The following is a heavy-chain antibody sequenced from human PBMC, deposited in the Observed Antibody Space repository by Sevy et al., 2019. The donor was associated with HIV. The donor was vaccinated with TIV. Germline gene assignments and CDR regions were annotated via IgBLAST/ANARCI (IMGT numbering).Heavy chain of an antibody. J-gene: IGHJ4*02. Sequence: GGSLRLSCAASGFTFSSYAMYWVRQAPGKGLEWVAVISYDGRNKYYADSVKGRFTISRDNSKNTMYLKMNSLRAEDTAMYYCARGPVPIAAAGTYFDYWGQATLVTVSS. V-gene: IGHV3-30*04. CDR3: ARGPVPIAAAGTYFDY. CDR1: GFTFSSYA. D-gene: IGHD6-13*01. CDR2: ISYDGRNK.